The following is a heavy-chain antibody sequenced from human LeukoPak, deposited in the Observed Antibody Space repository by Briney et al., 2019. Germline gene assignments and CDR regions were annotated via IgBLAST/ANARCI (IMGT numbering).Heavy chain of an antibody. Sequence: GGSLRLSCAASGFTFSSYEMNWVRQAPGKGLEWVSCISSSGSTYYADSVKGRFTISRDNSKNTLYLQMNSLRAEDTAVYYCARGPKVATIITAGLFFDYWGQGTLVTVSS. J-gene: IGHJ4*02. V-gene: IGHV3-48*03. D-gene: IGHD5-12*01. CDR1: GFTFSSYE. CDR2: ISSSGST. CDR3: ARGPKVATIITAGLFFDY.